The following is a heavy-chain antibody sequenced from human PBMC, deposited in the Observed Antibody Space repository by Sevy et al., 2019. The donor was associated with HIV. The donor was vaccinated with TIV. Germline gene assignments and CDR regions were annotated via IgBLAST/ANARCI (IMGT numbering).Heavy chain of an antibody. D-gene: IGHD3-22*01. CDR3: ARFTGNHDSSGYYSPYFDY. Sequence: SETLSLTCTVSGGSISSYYWSWIRQPPGKGLEWIGYIYYSGSTNYNPSLKSRVTISVDTSKNQFSLKLSSVTAADTAVYYCARFTGNHDSSGYYSPYFDYWGQGTLVTVSS. CDR2: IYYSGST. J-gene: IGHJ4*02. CDR1: GGSISSYY. V-gene: IGHV4-59*01.